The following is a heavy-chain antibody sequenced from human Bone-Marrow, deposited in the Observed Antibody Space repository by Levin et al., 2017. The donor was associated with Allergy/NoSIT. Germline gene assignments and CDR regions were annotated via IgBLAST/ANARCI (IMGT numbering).Heavy chain of an antibody. CDR3: ARDYRGEVAGKYFQY. Sequence: GGSLRLSCAASGFTFSSYGMHWVRQAPGKGLEWVAVIWYDGSNKYYADSVKGRFTISRDNSKNTLYLQVNSLRAEDTAVYYCARDYRGEVAGKYFQYWGQGTLVTVSS. CDR1: GFTFSSYG. J-gene: IGHJ1*01. V-gene: IGHV3-33*01. D-gene: IGHD6-19*01. CDR2: IWYDGSNK.